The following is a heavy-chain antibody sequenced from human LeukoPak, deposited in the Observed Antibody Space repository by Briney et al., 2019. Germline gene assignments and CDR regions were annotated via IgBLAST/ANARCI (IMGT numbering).Heavy chain of an antibody. CDR3: ARRLGAVAGFYYYGMDV. CDR2: IYYSGST. Sequence: SETLSLPCTVSGGSISSYYWSWIRQPPGKGLEWIGYIYYSGSTNYNPSLKSRVTISVDTSKNQFSLKLSSVTAADTAVYYCARRLGAVAGFYYYGMDVWGNGTTVTVSS. V-gene: IGHV4-59*01. CDR1: GGSISSYY. J-gene: IGHJ6*04. D-gene: IGHD6-19*01.